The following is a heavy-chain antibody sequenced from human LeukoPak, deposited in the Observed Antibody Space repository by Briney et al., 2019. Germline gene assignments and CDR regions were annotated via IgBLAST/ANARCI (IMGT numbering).Heavy chain of an antibody. J-gene: IGHJ5*02. Sequence: ASVKVSCKASGGTFSSYAISWVRQAPGQGLEWMGRIIPILGIANYAQKFQGRVTITADKSTSTAYMELSSLRSEDTAVYYCAVEMATIGSDRFDPWGQGTLVTVSS. CDR2: IIPILGIA. CDR1: GGTFSSYA. D-gene: IGHD5-12*01. CDR3: AVEMATIGSDRFDP. V-gene: IGHV1-69*04.